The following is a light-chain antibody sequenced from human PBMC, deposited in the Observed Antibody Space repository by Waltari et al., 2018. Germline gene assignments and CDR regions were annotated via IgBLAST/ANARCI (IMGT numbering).Light chain of an antibody. J-gene: IGLJ1*01. CDR3: SSYAGSNIV. V-gene: IGLV2-8*01. Sequence: QSALTQPPSASGSPGQSVTISCTGTSSDVGGYNYVSWYQQHPGKAPKVMIDEVSKRPSGVPDRFSGSKSGNTASLTVSGLQTEDDADYYCSSYAGSNIVFGTGTKVTVL. CDR2: EVS. CDR1: SSDVGGYNY.